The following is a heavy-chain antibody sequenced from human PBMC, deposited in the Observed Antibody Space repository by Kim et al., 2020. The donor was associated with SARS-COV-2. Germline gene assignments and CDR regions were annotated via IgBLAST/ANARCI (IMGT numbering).Heavy chain of an antibody. J-gene: IGHJ5*02. V-gene: IGHV1-2*02. CDR2: INPNSGGT. D-gene: IGHD2-2*02. CDR3: ARGDCSSTSCYTYYDFWSGYSSWFDP. CDR1: GYTFTGYY. Sequence: ASVKVSCKASGYTFTGYYMHWVRQAPGQGLEWMGWINPNSGGTNYAQKFQGRVTMTRDTSISTAYMELSRLRSDDTAVYYCARGDCSSTSCYTYYDFWSGYSSWFDPWGQGTLVTVSS.